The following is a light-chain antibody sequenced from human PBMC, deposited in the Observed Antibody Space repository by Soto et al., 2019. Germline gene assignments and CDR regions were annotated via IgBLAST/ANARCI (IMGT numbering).Light chain of an antibody. CDR2: VNSDGSY. V-gene: IGLV4-69*01. J-gene: IGLJ2*01. CDR3: QTWGTGIQV. CDR1: SGHNSYV. Sequence: QLVLTQSPSASASLGASVKLTCTLSSGHNSYVIAWHQQQPEKGPRYLMKVNSDGSYSKGDGIPDRFSGSSSGAERYLTISSLQSEDESDYFCQTWGTGIQVFGGGTKLTVL.